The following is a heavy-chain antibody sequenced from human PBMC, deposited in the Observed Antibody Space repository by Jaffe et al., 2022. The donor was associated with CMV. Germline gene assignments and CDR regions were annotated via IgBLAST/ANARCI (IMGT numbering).Heavy chain of an antibody. Sequence: EVQLVESGGGLVQPGGSLRLSCAASGFTFSSYWMSWVRQAPGKGLEWVANIKQDGSEKYYVDSVKGRFTISRDNAKNSLYLQMNSLRAEDTAVYYCARAKITMVRGVTDYYYYMDVWGKGTTVTVSS. J-gene: IGHJ6*03. CDR1: GFTFSSYW. CDR3: ARAKITMVRGVTDYYYYMDV. CDR2: IKQDGSEK. V-gene: IGHV3-7*03. D-gene: IGHD3-10*01.